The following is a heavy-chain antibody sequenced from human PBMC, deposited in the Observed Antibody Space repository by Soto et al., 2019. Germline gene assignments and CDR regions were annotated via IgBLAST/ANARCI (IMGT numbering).Heavy chain of an antibody. CDR1: GYTFINYY. D-gene: IGHD1-26*01. CDR3: ARETIVGAAPYYNYNGMDV. Sequence: QVQLVQSGAEVKKPGASVKVSCKASGYTFINYYMHWVRQAPGQGLEWMGVINPSVGTTTYAQKFQGRVTMTRDTSTSTVYMELSSLRSEDTAVYYCARETIVGAAPYYNYNGMDVWGQGITVTVT. CDR2: INPSVGTT. J-gene: IGHJ6*02. V-gene: IGHV1-46*01.